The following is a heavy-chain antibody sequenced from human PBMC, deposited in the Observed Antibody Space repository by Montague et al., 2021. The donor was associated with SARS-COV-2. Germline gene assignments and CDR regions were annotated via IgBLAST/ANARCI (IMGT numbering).Heavy chain of an antibody. J-gene: IGHJ4*02. CDR1: GASISNAFW. CDR2: IHHSGGS. V-gene: IGHV4-4*02. CDR3: ARHALGYFDWLNEGYFDY. D-gene: IGHD3-9*01. Sequence: SETLSLTCAVSGASISNAFWWSWVRQPPGKGLEWIAEIHHSGGSNYNPSLASRVTISLDYSKNQLSLKLSSVTAADTAVYYCARHALGYFDWLNEGYFDYWGQGTLVTVSS.